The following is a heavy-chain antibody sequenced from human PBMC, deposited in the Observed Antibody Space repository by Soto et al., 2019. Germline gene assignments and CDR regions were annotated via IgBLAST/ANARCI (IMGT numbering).Heavy chain of an antibody. Sequence: GGSLRLSCAASGFTFSNFAMSWVRQAPGKGLEWVSAISGTGDSTYSADSVKGRFTISRDNSKNTLYLQMNSLRAEDTAVYYCAKMGHYGSGSYDFSYYFGMDVWGQGTTVTVSS. CDR2: ISGTGDST. CDR1: GFTFSNFA. D-gene: IGHD3-10*01. CDR3: AKMGHYGSGSYDFSYYFGMDV. J-gene: IGHJ6*02. V-gene: IGHV3-23*01.